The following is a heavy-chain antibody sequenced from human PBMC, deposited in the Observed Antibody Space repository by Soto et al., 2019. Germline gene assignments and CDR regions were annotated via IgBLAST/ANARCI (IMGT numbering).Heavy chain of an antibody. CDR3: ARDFSETTVTTAGAFDI. J-gene: IGHJ3*02. V-gene: IGHV3-33*01. D-gene: IGHD4-17*01. CDR1: GFTFSSYG. CDR2: IWYDGSNK. Sequence: GGSLRLSCAASGFTFSSYGMHWVRQAPGKGLEWVAVIWYDGSNKYYADSVKGRFTISRDNSKNTLYLKMNSLRAEDTAVYYCARDFSETTVTTAGAFDIWGQGTMVTVSS.